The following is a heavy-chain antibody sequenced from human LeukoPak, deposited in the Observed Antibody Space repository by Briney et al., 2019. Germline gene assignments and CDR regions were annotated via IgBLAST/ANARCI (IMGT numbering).Heavy chain of an antibody. Sequence: PSETLSLTCTVSGGSISSSSCYWGWIRQPPGTGLEWIGSIYYSGSTYYNPSLKSRVTISVDTSKNQFSLKLSSVTAADTAVYYCASIYYYGSGSYSPLQHWGQGTLVTVSS. D-gene: IGHD3-10*01. J-gene: IGHJ1*01. CDR3: ASIYYYGSGSYSPLQH. CDR1: GGSISSSSCY. V-gene: IGHV4-39*01. CDR2: IYYSGST.